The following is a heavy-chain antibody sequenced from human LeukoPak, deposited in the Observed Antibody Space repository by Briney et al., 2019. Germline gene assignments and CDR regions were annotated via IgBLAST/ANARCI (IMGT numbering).Heavy chain of an antibody. Sequence: SGGSLRLSCAASGFTFSDYYMSWIRQAPGKGLEWVSYISSGGSTIYYADSVKGRFTISRDNAKNSPYLQMNSLRAEDTAVYYCASSSYDSSGYYPDYWGQGTLVTVSS. CDR2: ISSGGSTI. CDR1: GFTFSDYY. CDR3: ASSSYDSSGYYPDY. J-gene: IGHJ4*02. D-gene: IGHD3-22*01. V-gene: IGHV3-11*01.